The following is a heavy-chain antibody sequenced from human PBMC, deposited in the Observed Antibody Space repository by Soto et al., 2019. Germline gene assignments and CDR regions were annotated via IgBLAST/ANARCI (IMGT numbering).Heavy chain of an antibody. CDR3: AKARAYYYDSSALGDY. D-gene: IGHD3-22*01. CDR2: ISYDGRNK. J-gene: IGHJ4*02. V-gene: IGHV3-30*18. Sequence: GESLKISCAASGFTFSSYGMHWVRQAPGKGLEWVAVISYDGRNKYYADSVKGRFTISRDNSKNTLYLQMNGLRAEDTAVYYCAKARAYYYDSSALGDYWGQGTLVTVSS. CDR1: GFTFSSYG.